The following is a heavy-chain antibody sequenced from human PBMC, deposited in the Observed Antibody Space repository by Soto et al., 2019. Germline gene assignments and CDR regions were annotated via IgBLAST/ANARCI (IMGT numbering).Heavy chain of an antibody. J-gene: IGHJ6*02. CDR1: GGTFSSYA. D-gene: IGHD3-22*01. CDR3: AGHSSGVPGYYYGMDV. CDR2: IIPIFGAA. Sequence: QVQLVQSGAEVKKPGSSVKVSCKASGGTFSSYAISWVRQAPGQGLEWMGGIIPIFGAADYAQKFQGRVTITADESTSTAYMELSSLRSEDTAVYYCAGHSSGVPGYYYGMDVWGQGTTVTVSS. V-gene: IGHV1-69*12.